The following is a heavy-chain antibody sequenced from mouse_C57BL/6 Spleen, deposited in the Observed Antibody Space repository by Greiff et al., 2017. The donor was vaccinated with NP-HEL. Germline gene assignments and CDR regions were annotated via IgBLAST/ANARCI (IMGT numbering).Heavy chain of an antibody. V-gene: IGHV5-6*02. CDR3: ARHPHYEYDGAWFAY. D-gene: IGHD2-4*01. CDR2: ISSGGSYT. J-gene: IGHJ3*01. Sequence: DVKLVESGGDLVKPGGSLKLSCAASGFTFSSYGMSWVRQTPDKRLEWVATISSGGSYTYYPDSVKGRFTISRDNAKNTLYLQMRILKSEDTAMYSCARHPHYEYDGAWFAYWGQGTLVTVSA. CDR1: GFTFSSYG.